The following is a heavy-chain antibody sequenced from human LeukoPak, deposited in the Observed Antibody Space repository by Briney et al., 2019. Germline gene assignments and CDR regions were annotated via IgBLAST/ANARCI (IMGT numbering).Heavy chain of an antibody. CDR3: ARASSSWYREMDY. V-gene: IGHV4-4*02. CDR2: IYHSGST. J-gene: IGHJ4*02. D-gene: IGHD6-13*01. CDR1: GGSISSSNW. Sequence: SGTLSLTCAVSGGSISSSNWWSWVRQPPGKGLEWIGEIYHSGSTNYNPSLKSRVTISVDKSKNQFSLKLSSVTAADTAVYYCARASSSWYREMDYWGQGTLVTVSS.